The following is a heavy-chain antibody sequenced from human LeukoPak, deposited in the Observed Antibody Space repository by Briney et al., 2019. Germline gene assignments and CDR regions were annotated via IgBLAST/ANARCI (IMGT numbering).Heavy chain of an antibody. CDR2: ISGSGGST. Sequence: GGSLRLSCAASGFSFSSYAMTWVRQAPGKGLEWVSAISGSGGSTYYADSVKGRFTISRDSSKNTLYLQMNSLRAEDTAVYYCARGKAVAGTMNYYGMDVWGQGTTVTVSS. V-gene: IGHV3-23*01. J-gene: IGHJ6*02. CDR1: GFSFSSYA. CDR3: ARGKAVAGTMNYYGMDV. D-gene: IGHD6-19*01.